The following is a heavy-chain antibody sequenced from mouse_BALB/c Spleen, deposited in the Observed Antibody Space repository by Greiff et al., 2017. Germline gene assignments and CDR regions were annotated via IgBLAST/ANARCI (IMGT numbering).Heavy chain of an antibody. CDR1: GYTFSSYW. Sequence: QVQLQQSGAELMKPGASVKISCKATGYTFSSYWIEWVKQRPGHGLEWIGEILPGSGSTNYNEKFKGKATFTADTSSNTAYMQLSSLTSEDSAVYYCARAEGDDYFAYWGQGTLVTVSA. V-gene: IGHV1-9*01. CDR3: ARAEGDDYFAY. CDR2: ILPGSGST. D-gene: IGHD2-4*01. J-gene: IGHJ3*01.